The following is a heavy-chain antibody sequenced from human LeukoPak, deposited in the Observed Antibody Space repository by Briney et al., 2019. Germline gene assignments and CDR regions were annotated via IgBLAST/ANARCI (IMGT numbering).Heavy chain of an antibody. CDR3: ARDSGSKRTYYFDY. J-gene: IGHJ4*02. Sequence: GRSLRLSCAASGFTFSSYAMHWVRQAPGKGLEWVAVISYDGSNKYYADSVKGRFTISRDNSKNTLYLQMNSLRAEDTAVYYCARDSGSKRTYYFDYWGQGTLVTVSS. CDR1: GFTFSSYA. CDR2: ISYDGSNK. V-gene: IGHV3-30*04. D-gene: IGHD6-19*01.